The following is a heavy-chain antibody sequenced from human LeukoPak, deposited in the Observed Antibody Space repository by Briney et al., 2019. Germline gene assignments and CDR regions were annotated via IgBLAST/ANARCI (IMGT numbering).Heavy chain of an antibody. J-gene: IGHJ4*02. D-gene: IGHD3-22*01. Sequence: SETPSLTCTVSGGSISSYYWSWVRQPPGKGLEWGGDIYYSGRTNYNPSLKSRVTISVDTSKNQFSLKLSSVTAADTAVYYCARSSVRYYYDSSGSFDYWGQGTLVTVSS. CDR1: GGSISSYY. CDR2: IYYSGRT. CDR3: ARSSVRYYYDSSGSFDY. V-gene: IGHV4-59*01.